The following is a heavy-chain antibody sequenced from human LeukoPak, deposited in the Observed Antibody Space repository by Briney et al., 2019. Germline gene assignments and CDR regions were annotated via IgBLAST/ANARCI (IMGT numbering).Heavy chain of an antibody. CDR1: VGTFSSYA. J-gene: IGHJ4*02. V-gene: IGHV1-69*13. D-gene: IGHD2-2*01. CDR3: ARLIVVVPAAIPRQYYFDY. Sequence: GASVKVSCKASVGTFSSYAISWVRQAPGQGLEWMGGIIPIFGTANYAQKFQGRVTITADESTSTAYMELSSLRSEDTAVYYCARLIVVVPAAIPRQYYFDYWGQGTLVTVSS. CDR2: IIPIFGTA.